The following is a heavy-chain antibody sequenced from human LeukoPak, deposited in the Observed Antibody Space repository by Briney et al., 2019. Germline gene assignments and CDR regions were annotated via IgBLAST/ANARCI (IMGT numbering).Heavy chain of an antibody. V-gene: IGHV1-18*01. CDR3: ARDLSYDILTGYYTPFHY. CDR1: GYTFSSYG. CDR2: ISGYNGNT. J-gene: IGHJ4*02. D-gene: IGHD3-9*01. Sequence: ASVKVSCKTSGYTFSSYGISWVRQAPGQGLEWMGWISGYNGNTNYAQKIQGRVTMITDTSTSTAYMDLRSLRSEDTAVYYCARDLSYDILTGYYTPFHYWGQGTLVTVSS.